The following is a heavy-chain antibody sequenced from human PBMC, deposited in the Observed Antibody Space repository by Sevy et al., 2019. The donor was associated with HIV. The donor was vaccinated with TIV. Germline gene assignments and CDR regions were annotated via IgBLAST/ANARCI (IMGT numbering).Heavy chain of an antibody. CDR3: ARDSSSGYYSGGYYYYGMDV. D-gene: IGHD3-22*01. CDR1: GFTFSSYW. Sequence: GGSLRLSCAASGFTFSSYWMSWVRQAPGKGLEWVANIKQDGSEKYYVDSVKGRFTISRDNAKNSLYLQMNSLRAEDTAVYYCARDSSSGYYSGGYYYYGMDVWGQGTTVTVSS. CDR2: IKQDGSEK. V-gene: IGHV3-7*01. J-gene: IGHJ6*02.